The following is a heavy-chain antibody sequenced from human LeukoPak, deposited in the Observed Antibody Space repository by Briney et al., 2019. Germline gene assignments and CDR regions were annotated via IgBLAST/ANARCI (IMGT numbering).Heavy chain of an antibody. V-gene: IGHV4-59*01. CDR1: GGSISGYY. Sequence: SETLSLTCTVSGGSISGYYWSWIRQPPGKGVEGIGYISNSGSTNYNPSLKSRVTISIDTSKNHFSLSLYSVTAADTAVYYCAREMDTAMGPFWYFDLWGRGTLVAVSS. CDR3: AREMDTAMGPFWYFDL. D-gene: IGHD5-18*01. CDR2: ISNSGST. J-gene: IGHJ2*01.